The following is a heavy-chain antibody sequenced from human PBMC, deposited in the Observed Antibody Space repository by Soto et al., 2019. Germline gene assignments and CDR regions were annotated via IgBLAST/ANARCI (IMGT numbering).Heavy chain of an antibody. D-gene: IGHD3-3*01. CDR3: ARHGDMDV. Sequence: GESLKISFKGSGYSFTTYWISWVRQMPGKGLEWMGKIDPSDSYTNYSPSFQGHVTISADKSISTAYLQWSSLKASDTAIYYCARHGDMDVWGQGTTVPVCS. CDR1: GYSFTTYW. J-gene: IGHJ6*02. V-gene: IGHV5-10-1*01. CDR2: IDPSDSYT.